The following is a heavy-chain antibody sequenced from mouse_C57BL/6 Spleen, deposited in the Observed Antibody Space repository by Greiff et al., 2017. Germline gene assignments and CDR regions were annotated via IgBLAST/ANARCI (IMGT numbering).Heavy chain of an antibody. CDR1: GFTFTTYA. CDR3: ARRANWDSHLYFEV. J-gene: IGHJ1*03. Sequence: VQLQQSGAELVKPGASVKMSCKASGFTFTTYAIAWMKQTHGKSLEWIGNFHPYNDDTKYNEKFKGKATLTVEKSSSTVYLGLSRLTSDDSAVYYCARRANWDSHLYFEVWGTGTTVTVAS. V-gene: IGHV1-47*01. D-gene: IGHD4-1*01. CDR2: FHPYNDDT.